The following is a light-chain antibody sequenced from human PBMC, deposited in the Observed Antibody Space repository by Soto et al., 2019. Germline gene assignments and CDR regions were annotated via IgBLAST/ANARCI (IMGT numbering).Light chain of an antibody. J-gene: IGKJ4*01. CDR3: QQRFSPPFT. CDR2: AAS. Sequence: DIQMTQSPSSLSASVGDRVTITCRARQSISNYLNWYQQKPGTAPKLLIFAASSLQSGVPSRLSGSGSGTDFTLTISSLQPEDFATYYCQQRFSPPFTFGGGTKVDVK. CDR1: QSISNY. V-gene: IGKV1-39*01.